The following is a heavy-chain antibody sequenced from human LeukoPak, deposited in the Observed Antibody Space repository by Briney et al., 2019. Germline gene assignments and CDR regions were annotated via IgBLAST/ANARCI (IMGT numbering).Heavy chain of an antibody. J-gene: IGHJ3*02. D-gene: IGHD3-3*01. Sequence: SETLSLTCIVSGGSVSSGSYYGTWIRQPPGKGLEWIGYISYSGSTNYNPSLKSRVTISVDTSKNQFSLNLSSVTAADTAVYYCARRGSGCRSFDIWGQGTMVTVSS. CDR3: ARRGSGCRSFDI. CDR1: GGSVSSGSYY. V-gene: IGHV4-61*01. CDR2: ISYSGST.